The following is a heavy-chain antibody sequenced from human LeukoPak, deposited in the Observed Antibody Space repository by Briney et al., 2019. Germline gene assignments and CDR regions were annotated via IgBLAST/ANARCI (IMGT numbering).Heavy chain of an antibody. V-gene: IGHV4-39*07. J-gene: IGHJ6*03. CDR1: GDSISTSNSY. D-gene: IGHD5-12*01. CDR3: ARGFRDSGYDFVYYYYYMDV. Sequence: SETLSLTCTVSGDSISTSNSYWGWIRQPPGKGLEWIGSIYYSGNTYYNASLKSRVTISVDTSKNQFSLKLSSVTAADTAVYYCARGFRDSGYDFVYYYYYMDVWGKGTTVTVSS. CDR2: IYYSGNT.